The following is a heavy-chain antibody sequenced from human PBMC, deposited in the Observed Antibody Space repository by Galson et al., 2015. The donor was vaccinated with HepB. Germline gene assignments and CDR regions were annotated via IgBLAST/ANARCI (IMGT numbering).Heavy chain of an antibody. CDR2: IIPSSGGT. CDR3: ARGDVDYSLDV. Sequence: SVKVSCKASGYTFIGYYMHWVRQAPGQGLEWMGWIIPSSGGTNYAQKFQGRVTMTRDTSISTAYMELSRLRSDDTAIYYCARGDVDYSLDVWGQGTTVTVSS. V-gene: IGHV1-2*02. J-gene: IGHJ6*02. CDR1: GYTFIGYY.